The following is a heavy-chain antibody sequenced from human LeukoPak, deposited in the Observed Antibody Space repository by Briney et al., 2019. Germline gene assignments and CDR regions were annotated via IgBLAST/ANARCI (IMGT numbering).Heavy chain of an antibody. V-gene: IGHV3-7*01. D-gene: IGHD3-22*01. CDR1: GFTFTSFW. CDR3: ARGRFNYDSTGYSSFYH. J-gene: IGHJ4*02. CDR2: IKEDGSEK. Sequence: GGSLRLSCAASGFTFTSFWMSWVRQAPGKGLEWVANIKEDGSEKYYVGSVMGRFTISRDNAKNSQYLEMNSLRAEDTAVYYCARGRFNYDSTGYSSFYHWGQGTLVTVSS.